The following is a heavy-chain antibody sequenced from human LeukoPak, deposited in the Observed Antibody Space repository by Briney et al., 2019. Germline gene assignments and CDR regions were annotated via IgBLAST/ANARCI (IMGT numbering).Heavy chain of an antibody. CDR3: ARDGPTYYYDSSGYYFDY. V-gene: IGHV1-69*04. Sequence: ASVKVSCEASGGTFSSYAISWVRQAPGQGLEWMGRIIPILGIANYAQKFQGRVTITADKSTSTAYMELSSLRSEDTAVYYCARDGPTYYYDSSGYYFDYWGQGTLVTVSS. CDR2: IIPILGIA. D-gene: IGHD3-22*01. CDR1: GGTFSSYA. J-gene: IGHJ4*02.